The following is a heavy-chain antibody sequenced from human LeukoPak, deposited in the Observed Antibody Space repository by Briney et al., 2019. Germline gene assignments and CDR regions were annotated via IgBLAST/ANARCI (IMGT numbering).Heavy chain of an antibody. CDR3: AKRGGSSTSAYYFDY. J-gene: IGHJ4*02. V-gene: IGHV3-23*01. Sequence: GGSLRLSCAASGFTFSSYAMSWVRQAPGKGLERVSGISGGGSSAYYADSVKGRFTISRDNSKNTLYLQMNSLRAEDTAVYYCAKRGGSSTSAYYFDYWGQGTLATVSS. CDR2: ISGGGSSA. D-gene: IGHD3-16*01. CDR1: GFTFSSYA.